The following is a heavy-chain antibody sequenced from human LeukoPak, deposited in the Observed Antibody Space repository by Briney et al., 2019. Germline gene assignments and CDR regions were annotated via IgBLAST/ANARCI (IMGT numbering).Heavy chain of an antibody. J-gene: IGHJ4*02. D-gene: IGHD3-9*01. V-gene: IGHV3-21*06. CDR1: GLTFSTYT. Sequence: GGSLRLSCAASGLTFSTYTMNWVRQAPGKGLEWVSSISSGSSYIYYADSMKGRFTVSRDNAKNSLYLQMYSLKAEDTAVYFCASHYDIDYWGQGTLVTVSS. CDR3: ASHYDIDY. CDR2: ISSGSSYI.